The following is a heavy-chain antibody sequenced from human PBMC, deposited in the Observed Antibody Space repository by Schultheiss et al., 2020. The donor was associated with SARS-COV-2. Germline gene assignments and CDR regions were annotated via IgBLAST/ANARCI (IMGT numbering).Heavy chain of an antibody. CDR1: GFTFSSYA. J-gene: IGHJ5*02. CDR3: AREDVYYDSSGYYLRGWFDP. Sequence: GGSLRLSCSASGFTFSSYAMHWVRQAPGKGLEYVSAISSNGGSTYYADSVKGRFTISRDNAKNSLYLQMNSLRAEDTALYYCAREDVYYDSSGYYLRGWFDPWGQGTLVTVSS. D-gene: IGHD3-22*01. V-gene: IGHV3-64*04. CDR2: ISSNGGST.